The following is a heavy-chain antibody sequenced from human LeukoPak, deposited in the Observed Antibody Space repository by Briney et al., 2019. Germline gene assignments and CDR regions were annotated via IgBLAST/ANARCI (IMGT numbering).Heavy chain of an antibody. V-gene: IGHV3-23*01. Sequence: GGSLRLSCAASGFTFNLYGMNWVRQAPGKGLEWVSSISGSGGNIYYADFVKGRFTISRDNSENTLYLQMNSLRAEDTAVYYCAKAQAGGYNYAPLDYWGRGTLVTVPS. J-gene: IGHJ4*02. CDR3: AKAQAGGYNYAPLDY. CDR1: GFTFNLYG. CDR2: ISGSGGNI. D-gene: IGHD5-18*01.